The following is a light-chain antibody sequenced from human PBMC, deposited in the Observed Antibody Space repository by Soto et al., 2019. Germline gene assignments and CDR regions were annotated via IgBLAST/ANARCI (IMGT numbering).Light chain of an antibody. CDR2: GAS. CDR1: QSISSH. V-gene: IGKV1-39*01. CDR3: QQTYTTPFT. Sequence: DIQMAQSPSSLSASVRDRITITCRASQSISSHLNWYQQKPGKAPKLLIYGASSLQTGVPSRFSGSGSGTDFTLTISSLQPEDFATYYCQQTYTTPFTFGPGTKVEI. J-gene: IGKJ3*01.